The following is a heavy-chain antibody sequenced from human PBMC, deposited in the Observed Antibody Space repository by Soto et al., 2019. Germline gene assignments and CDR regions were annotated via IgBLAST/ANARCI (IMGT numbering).Heavy chain of an antibody. CDR2: ISYDGSNK. Sequence: GGSLRLSCAASGFTFSSYGMHWVRQAPGKGLEWVAVISYDGSNKYYADSVKGRFTISRDNSKNTLYLQMNSLRAEDTAVYYCAKAYGDGYSYGYRYYYGMDVWGQGTTVTVSS. V-gene: IGHV3-30*18. CDR1: GFTFSSYG. J-gene: IGHJ6*02. D-gene: IGHD5-18*01. CDR3: AKAYGDGYSYGYRYYYGMDV.